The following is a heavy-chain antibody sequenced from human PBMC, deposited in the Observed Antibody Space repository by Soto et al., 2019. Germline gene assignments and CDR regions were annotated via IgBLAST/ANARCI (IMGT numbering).Heavy chain of an antibody. Sequence: GGSLRLSCAPSGFTVSSYWMRWVRQAPGKGVEWVANIKQDGSEKYYVDSVKGRFTISRDNAQNSLYLQMTSLRAEDTAVYYCARGTYRSKSDFDYWGQGTLVTVSS. CDR1: GFTVSSYW. CDR3: ARGTYRSKSDFDY. CDR2: IKQDGSEK. J-gene: IGHJ4*02. D-gene: IGHD6-13*01. V-gene: IGHV3-7*03.